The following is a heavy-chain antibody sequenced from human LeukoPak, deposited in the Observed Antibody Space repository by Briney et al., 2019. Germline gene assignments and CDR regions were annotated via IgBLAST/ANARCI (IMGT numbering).Heavy chain of an antibody. CDR3: AGGRVVPGGCSGGSCYLDEINYYYYGMDV. CDR1: GGTFSSYA. Sequence: SVKVSCKASGGTFSSYAISWVRQAPGQGLEWMGGIIPIFGTANYAQKFQGRVTITADKSTSTAYMELSSLRSEDTAVYYCAGGRVVPGGCSGGSCYLDEINYYYYGMDVWGKGTTVTVSS. CDR2: IIPIFGTA. D-gene: IGHD2-15*01. V-gene: IGHV1-69*06. J-gene: IGHJ6*04.